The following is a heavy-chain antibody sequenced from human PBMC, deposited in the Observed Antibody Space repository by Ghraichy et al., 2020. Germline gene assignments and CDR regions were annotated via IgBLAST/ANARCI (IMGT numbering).Heavy chain of an antibody. Sequence: GSLILSCTVSGGSISSYYWSWIRQPPGKGLEWIGYIYYSGSTNYNPSLKSRVTISVDTSKNQFSLKLSSVTAADTAVYYCARDTQGSGYDSSFDIWGQGTMVTVSS. CDR3: ARDTQGSGYDSSFDI. D-gene: IGHD5-12*01. CDR2: IYYSGST. CDR1: GGSISSYY. V-gene: IGHV4-59*01. J-gene: IGHJ3*02.